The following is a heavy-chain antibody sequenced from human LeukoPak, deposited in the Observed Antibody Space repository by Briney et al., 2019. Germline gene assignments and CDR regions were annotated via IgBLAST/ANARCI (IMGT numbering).Heavy chain of an antibody. J-gene: IGHJ6*03. CDR1: GGSFSGYY. V-gene: IGHV4-34*01. CDR2: INHSGST. CDR3: ARGVRYRYYYYYMDV. Sequence: PSETLSPTCAVYGGSFSGYYWSWIRQPPGKGLEWIGEINHSGSTNYNPSLKSRVTISVDTSKNQFSLKLSSVTAADTAVYYCARGVRYRYYYYYMDVWGKGTTVTVPS. D-gene: IGHD3-16*02.